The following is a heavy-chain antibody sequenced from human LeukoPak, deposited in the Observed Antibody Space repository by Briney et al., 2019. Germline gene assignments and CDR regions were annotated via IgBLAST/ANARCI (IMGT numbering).Heavy chain of an antibody. CDR3: ARGRRLVPTSRRGFDP. Sequence: SETLSLTCAVYGGSFSGYYWSWIRQPPGKGLEWIGEINHSGSTNYNPSLKSRVTISVDTSKNQFSLKLSSVTAADTAVYYCARGRRLVPTSRRGFDPWGQGTLVTASS. CDR2: INHSGST. D-gene: IGHD5-24*01. J-gene: IGHJ5*02. V-gene: IGHV4-34*01. CDR1: GGSFSGYY.